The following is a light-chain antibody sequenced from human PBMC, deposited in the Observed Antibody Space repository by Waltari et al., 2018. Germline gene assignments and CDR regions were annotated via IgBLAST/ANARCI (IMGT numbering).Light chain of an antibody. CDR1: QSVSSN. V-gene: IGKV3-15*01. CDR2: GAS. Sequence: EIVMTQSPATLSVSPGERATLSCRASQSVSSNLAWYQQKPGQAPRLLIYGASTRATGIPARFSGSGSGTEFTLTISSLQSEDFAVYYCQHREAFGGGTKVEIK. J-gene: IGKJ4*01. CDR3: QHREA.